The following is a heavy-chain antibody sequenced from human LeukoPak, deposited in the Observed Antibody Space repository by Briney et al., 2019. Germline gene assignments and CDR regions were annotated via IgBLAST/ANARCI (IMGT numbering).Heavy chain of an antibody. CDR3: ATAAGADFFDY. J-gene: IGHJ4*02. V-gene: IGHV3-48*03. D-gene: IGHD3-3*01. Sequence: GGSLRLSCAASGFTFSSYEMNWVRQAPGKGLEWVSYISSSGSTIKYRDSVKGRFTISRDNAKNSLYLQMNSLRAEDTAVYYCATAAGADFFDYWGQGTLVTVSS. CDR2: ISSSGSTI. CDR1: GFTFSSYE.